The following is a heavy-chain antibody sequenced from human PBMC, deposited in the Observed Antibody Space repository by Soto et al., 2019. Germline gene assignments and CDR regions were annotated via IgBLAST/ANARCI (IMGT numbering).Heavy chain of an antibody. J-gene: IGHJ5*02. CDR1: GFTFSSYA. CDR2: IIDSGGST. V-gene: IGHV3-23*01. D-gene: IGHD3-10*01. CDR3: ARVKAGRKILWFGESIPGWFDP. Sequence: PGGSLRLSCAASGFTFSSYAMSWVRQAPGKGLEWVSAIIDSGGSTYYADSVKGRFTISRHNSKNTLYLQMNSLRAEDTAVYYCARVKAGRKILWFGESIPGWFDPWGQGTLVTVSS.